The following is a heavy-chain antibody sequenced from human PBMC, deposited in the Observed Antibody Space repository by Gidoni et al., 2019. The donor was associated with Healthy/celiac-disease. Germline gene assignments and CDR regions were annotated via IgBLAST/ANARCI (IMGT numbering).Heavy chain of an antibody. J-gene: IGHJ3*02. CDR1: GFTFSSYS. Sequence: EVQLLESGGGLVQPGGSLRLSCAASGFTFSSYSLTWVRQAPGKGLEWVSAISGSGGSTYYADSVKGRFTISRDNSKNTLYLQMNSLRAEDTAVYYCAKDVPSTAMVWGEDSIDAFDIWGQGTMVTVSS. CDR3: AKDVPSTAMVWGEDSIDAFDI. CDR2: ISGSGGST. D-gene: IGHD5-18*01. V-gene: IGHV3-23*01.